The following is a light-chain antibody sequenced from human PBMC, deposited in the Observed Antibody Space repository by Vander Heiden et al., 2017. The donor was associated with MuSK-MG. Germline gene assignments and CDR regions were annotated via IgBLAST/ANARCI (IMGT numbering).Light chain of an antibody. CDR2: GAS. CDR1: QSVSSSY. V-gene: IGKV3-20*01. Sequence: EIVLTQSPGTLSLSPGERATLSCRASQSVSSSYLAWYRQKPGQAPRLLIYGASSRATGIPDRFSGSGSGTDFTLTITRLEPEDFAVYYCHQECSTRFTFGHGTKLDIK. CDR3: HQECSTRFT. J-gene: IGKJ3*01.